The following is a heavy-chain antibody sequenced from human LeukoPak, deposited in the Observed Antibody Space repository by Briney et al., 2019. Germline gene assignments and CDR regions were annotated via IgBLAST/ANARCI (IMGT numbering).Heavy chain of an antibody. CDR3: ARGRGSLTY. Sequence: SETLSLTCTVSGGSISLYYWSWIRQPPGRGLEWIGYFYDTRSPKYNPSLERRVTISVDMSRNQFSLNLTSVTAADTAVYYCARGRGSLTYWGQGTLATVSS. V-gene: IGHV4-59*01. D-gene: IGHD3-10*01. CDR2: FYDTRSP. J-gene: IGHJ4*02. CDR1: GGSISLYY.